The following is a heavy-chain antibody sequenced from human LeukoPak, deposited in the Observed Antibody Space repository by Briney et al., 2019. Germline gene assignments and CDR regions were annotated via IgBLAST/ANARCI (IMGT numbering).Heavy chain of an antibody. J-gene: IGHJ4*02. D-gene: IGHD6-19*01. Sequence: GGSLRLSCAASGFTFSGSAMHWVRQASGKGLEWVGRIRSKANSYATAYAASVKGRFTISRDNAKNTVYLQMNSLRAEDTAVYYCARRGAVAGTLDYWGQGTLVTVSS. CDR3: ARRGAVAGTLDY. V-gene: IGHV3-73*01. CDR2: IRSKANSYAT. CDR1: GFTFSGSA.